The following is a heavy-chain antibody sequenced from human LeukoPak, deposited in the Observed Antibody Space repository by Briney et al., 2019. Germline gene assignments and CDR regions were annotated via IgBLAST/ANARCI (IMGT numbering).Heavy chain of an antibody. CDR3: ARGEVTMVRGVSFWFDP. V-gene: IGHV4-59*01. CDR2: IYYSGTT. Sequence: SETLSLTCTVSGGSISSFYWSWIRQPPGKGLEWIGYIYYSGTTSYNPSLKSRVTISVDTSKNQFSLKLSSVTAADTAVYYCARGEVTMVRGVSFWFDPWGQGTLVTVSS. CDR1: GGSISSFY. J-gene: IGHJ5*02. D-gene: IGHD3-10*01.